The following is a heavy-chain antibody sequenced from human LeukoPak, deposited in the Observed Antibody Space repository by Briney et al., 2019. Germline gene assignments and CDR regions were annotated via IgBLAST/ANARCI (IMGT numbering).Heavy chain of an antibody. CDR2: INRSGST. D-gene: IGHD5-18*01. CDR3: ASSLVRADMVTGIDY. Sequence: PSETLSLTCAVYGGSFSGYCWSWIRQPPGKGLEWIGEINRSGSTTYNPSLKSRVTISLDTSKNQFSLKLSSVTAADTAVYYCASSLVRADMVTGIDYWGQGTLVTVSS. V-gene: IGHV4-34*01. J-gene: IGHJ4*02. CDR1: GGSFSGYC.